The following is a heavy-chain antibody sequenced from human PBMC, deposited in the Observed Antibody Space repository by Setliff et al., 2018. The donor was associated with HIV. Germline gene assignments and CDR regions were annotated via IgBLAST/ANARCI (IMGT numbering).Heavy chain of an antibody. Sequence: GGTRRRSCEASGFTFSSYSMNWVRRAPGKGLEWVSYNSGDTRIINYADSVKGRFTISRDNSKNSLYLQMNSLRVEDTALYYCARGLNWGFDYWRQGTLVTVSS. CDR3: ARGLNWGFDY. V-gene: IGHV3-48*01. CDR1: GFTFSSYS. J-gene: IGHJ4*02. D-gene: IGHD7-27*01. CDR2: NSGDTRII.